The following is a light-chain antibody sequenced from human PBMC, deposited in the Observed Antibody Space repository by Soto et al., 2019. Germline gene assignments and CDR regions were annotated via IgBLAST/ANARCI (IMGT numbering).Light chain of an antibody. CDR2: EVN. J-gene: IGLJ1*01. V-gene: IGLV2-23*02. CDR1: SSDVGSYKL. Sequence: QSALTQPASVSGSPGQSITISCTGTSSDVGSYKLVSWYQQHPGKAPKLMISEVNKRPSGVSNRFSGSKSGNTASLTISGLKVEDEADYYFCSSGGSPTYVFGTGTKVTVL. CDR3: CSSGGSPTYV.